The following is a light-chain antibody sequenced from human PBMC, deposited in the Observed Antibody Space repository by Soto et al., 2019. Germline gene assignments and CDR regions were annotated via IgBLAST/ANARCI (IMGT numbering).Light chain of an antibody. V-gene: IGKV3-15*01. CDR2: GAS. J-gene: IGKJ2*01. CDR1: ESVGSD. Sequence: EIVMTQSPATLSVSPGERATLSCRASESVGSDLAWYQQKPGQAPRLLMYGASTRATGVPERFSGSGSGTEFSLTISSLQSEDFAVYYCQHYNKWHQKYTFGQGTKLAIK. CDR3: QHYNKWHQKYT.